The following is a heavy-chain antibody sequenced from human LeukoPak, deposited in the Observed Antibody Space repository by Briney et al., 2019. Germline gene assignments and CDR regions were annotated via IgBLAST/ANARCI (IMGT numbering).Heavy chain of an antibody. CDR1: GGSFSGYY. Sequence: SETLSLTCAVYGGSFSGYYWSWIRQPPGKGLEWIGEINHSGSTNYNPSLKRRVAISVDTSKNQFSLKLSSVTAADTAVYYCARGGLRYFDWLPNYYYYGMDVWGQGTTVTVSS. J-gene: IGHJ6*02. CDR3: ARGGLRYFDWLPNYYYYGMDV. CDR2: INHSGST. V-gene: IGHV4-34*01. D-gene: IGHD3-9*01.